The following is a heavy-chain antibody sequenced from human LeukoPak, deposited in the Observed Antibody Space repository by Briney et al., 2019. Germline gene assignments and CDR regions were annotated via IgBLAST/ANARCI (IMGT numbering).Heavy chain of an antibody. D-gene: IGHD3-10*01. Sequence: ASVKVSCKASRYTFTGYYMHWVRQAPGQGLEWMGWINPNSGGTNYAQKFQGRVTMTRDTSISTAFMELSRLRSDDTAVYYCARDLSYYGSGSYFFDYWGQGTLVTVSS. CDR1: RYTFTGYY. V-gene: IGHV1-2*02. CDR3: ARDLSYYGSGSYFFDY. CDR2: INPNSGGT. J-gene: IGHJ4*02.